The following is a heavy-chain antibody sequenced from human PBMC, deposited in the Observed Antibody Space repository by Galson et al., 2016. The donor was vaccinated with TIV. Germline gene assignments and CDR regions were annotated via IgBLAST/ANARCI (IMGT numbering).Heavy chain of an antibody. Sequence: SVKVSCKASGGSFRSYAVTWVRQAPGQGLEWMGGIAPIRTAPHYAEKFQGRVTITADESTNTAYMDLRSLKCEDTAVYYCARYCAIDEIYYHMVDWRKGTTVTVSS. J-gene: IGHJ6*03. D-gene: IGHD2-21*01. CDR3: ARYCAIDEIYYHMVD. CDR2: IAPIRTAP. CDR1: GGSFRSYA. V-gene: IGHV1-69*13.